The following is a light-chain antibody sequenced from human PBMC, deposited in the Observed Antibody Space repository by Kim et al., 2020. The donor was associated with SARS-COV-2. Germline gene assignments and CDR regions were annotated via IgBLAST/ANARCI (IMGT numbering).Light chain of an antibody. V-gene: IGLV2-11*01. J-gene: IGLJ3*02. Sequence: QSALTQPRSVSGSPGQSVTISCTGSSSDVGIYNYVSWYQQHPGKAPKLMIYEVSKRPSGVPDRFSGSKSGNTASLTISGLQAEDEADYCCCSYAGSYTLVFGGGTKVTVL. CDR2: EVS. CDR1: SSDVGIYNY. CDR3: CSYAGSYTLV.